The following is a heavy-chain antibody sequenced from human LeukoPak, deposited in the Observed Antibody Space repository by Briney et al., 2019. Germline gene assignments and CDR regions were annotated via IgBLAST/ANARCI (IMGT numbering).Heavy chain of an antibody. Sequence: ASVKVSCKAFGYSFTDYYMHWVRQAPGQGLEWMGWINPNSGGTNYAQKFQGRVTMTRDTSITTAYMEVSRLRPDDTAMYYCARDRRVVGAYYYYYMDVWGKGTMVTISS. CDR2: INPNSGGT. CDR3: ARDRRVVGAYYYYYMDV. J-gene: IGHJ6*03. V-gene: IGHV1-2*02. D-gene: IGHD3-10*01. CDR1: GYSFTDYY.